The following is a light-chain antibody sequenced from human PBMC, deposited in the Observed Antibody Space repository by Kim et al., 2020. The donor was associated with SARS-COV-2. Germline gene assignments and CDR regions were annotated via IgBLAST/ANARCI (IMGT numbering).Light chain of an antibody. V-gene: IGKV1-16*02. J-gene: IGKJ2*01. CDR1: QGIKNY. CDR2: GAS. CDR3: QQYNGYPYI. Sequence: DIQMTQSPSSLSASVGDRITMTCRASQGIKNYLAWFQQRPGRAPRSLIYGASNLQSGVPSKFSGSGFGTDFTLTITNLQPEDFATYYCQQYNGYPYIFGQGTKLEI.